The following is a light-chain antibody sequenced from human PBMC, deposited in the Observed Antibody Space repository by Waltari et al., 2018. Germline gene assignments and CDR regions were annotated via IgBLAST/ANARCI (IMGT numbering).Light chain of an antibody. V-gene: IGKV1-39*01. CDR2: GAS. CDR3: QESHKTPWS. Sequence: DIQMTQSPSSLSASVGDRVTITCRTSQNIDVFLNWYQQKPGKAPSLLIYGASKLRTGAPLRVSGSGSGTDFSLTISGLQPEDAATYFCQESHKTPWSFGQGTKVEIK. J-gene: IGKJ1*01. CDR1: QNIDVF.